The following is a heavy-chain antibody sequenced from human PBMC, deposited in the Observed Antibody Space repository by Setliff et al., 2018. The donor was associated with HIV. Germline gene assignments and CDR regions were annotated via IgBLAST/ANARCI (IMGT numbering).Heavy chain of an antibody. CDR1: GYTFTSYG. J-gene: IGHJ6*03. D-gene: IGHD3-10*01. V-gene: IGHV1-18*01. CDR2: ISAYNGNT. CDR3: ATLAGDYYYSGRGYYFMDV. Sequence: GASVQVSCKDSGYTFTSYGISWVRQAPGQGREWMGWISAYNGNTNYAQKLQGRVTMTTDTSTTTAYMELRSLRSDDTAVYYCATLAGDYYYSGRGYYFMDVWGKGTTVTVTS.